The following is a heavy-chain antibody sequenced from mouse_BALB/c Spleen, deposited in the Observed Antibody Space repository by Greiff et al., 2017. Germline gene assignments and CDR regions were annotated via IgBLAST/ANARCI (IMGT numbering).Heavy chain of an antibody. Sequence: DVQLQESGPGLVKPSQSLSLTCTVTGYSITSDYAWNWIRQFPGNKLEWMGYISYSGSTSYNPSLKSRISITRDTSKNPFFLQLNSVTTEDTATYYCAREGYGNYGGYWGRGTTLTVSS. CDR1: GYSITSDYA. CDR3: AREGYGNYGGY. V-gene: IGHV3-2*02. J-gene: IGHJ2*01. D-gene: IGHD2-1*01. CDR2: ISYSGST.